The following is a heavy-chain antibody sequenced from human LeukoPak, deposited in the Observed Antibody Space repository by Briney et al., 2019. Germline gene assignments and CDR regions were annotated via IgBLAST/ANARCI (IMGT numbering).Heavy chain of an antibody. CDR3: ARDLMFSGYPPLDYYYYTDV. CDR2: INPNSGGT. J-gene: IGHJ6*03. Sequence: ASVKVSCKASGYTFTGYYMHWVRQAPGQGLEWMGWINPNSGGTNYAQKFQGRVTMTRDTSISTAYMELSRLRSDDTAVYYCARDLMFSGYPPLDYYYYTDVWGKGTTVTVSS. V-gene: IGHV1-2*02. D-gene: IGHD5-12*01. CDR1: GYTFTGYY.